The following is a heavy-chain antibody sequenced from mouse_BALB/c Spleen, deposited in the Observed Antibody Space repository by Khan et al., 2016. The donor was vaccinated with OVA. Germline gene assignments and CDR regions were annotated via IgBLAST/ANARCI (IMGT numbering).Heavy chain of an antibody. CDR3: AGSFLYGSSTWFGY. Sequence: QVQLQQPGAEIVKPGASVKLSCKASGYPLTSYWLHWMKQRPGQGLEWIGEIDPSDNYTNYNQKFKGKATLTVDKSSRTTYMQLSSVTSEDSAVYYCAGSFLYGSSTWFGYWGQGTLVTVSA. CDR1: GYPLTSYW. J-gene: IGHJ3*01. D-gene: IGHD1-1*01. V-gene: IGHV1-69*02. CDR2: IDPSDNYT.